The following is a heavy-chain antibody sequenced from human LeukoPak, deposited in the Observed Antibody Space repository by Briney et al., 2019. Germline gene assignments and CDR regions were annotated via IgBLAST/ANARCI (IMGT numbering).Heavy chain of an antibody. Sequence: GRSLRLSCAASGFTFSNYGMHWVRQAPGKGLEWVAVIWNDGSNKNYADSVKGRFTISRDNSKKTLYLQMNSLRAEDTAVYYCARDRKFSSGDYGNWLDPWGQGTLVTVSS. D-gene: IGHD3-22*01. CDR3: ARDRKFSSGDYGNWLDP. CDR2: IWNDGSNK. CDR1: GFTFSNYG. J-gene: IGHJ5*02. V-gene: IGHV3-33*08.